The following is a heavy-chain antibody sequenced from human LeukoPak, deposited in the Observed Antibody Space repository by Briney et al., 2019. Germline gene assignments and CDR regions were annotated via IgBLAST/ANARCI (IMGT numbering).Heavy chain of an antibody. D-gene: IGHD1-26*01. CDR2: INHSGST. V-gene: IGHV4-34*01. J-gene: IGHJ4*02. CDR3: ARGGGSYLRTFDY. CDR1: GGSFSGYY. Sequence: SETLSLTCAVYGGSFSGYYWSWIRQPPGKGLEWIGEINHSGSTNYNPSLKSRVTISVDTSKNQFSLKLSSVTAADTAVYYCARGGGSYLRTFDYWGQGTLVTFSS.